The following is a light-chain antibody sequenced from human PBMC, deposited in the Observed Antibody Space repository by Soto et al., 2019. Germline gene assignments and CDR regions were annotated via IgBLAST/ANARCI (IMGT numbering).Light chain of an antibody. CDR3: QSYDSSLSGSGV. J-gene: IGLJ1*01. CDR1: SSNIGAGYD. V-gene: IGLV1-40*01. Sequence: QSVLTQPPSVSGVPGQRVTISCTGSSSNIGAGYDVHWYQQLPGTAPKLLIYGNSNRPSGVPDRFSGSKSGTSASLAITGLQAEDEADYYCQSYDSSLSGSGVFGTGTKATVL. CDR2: GNS.